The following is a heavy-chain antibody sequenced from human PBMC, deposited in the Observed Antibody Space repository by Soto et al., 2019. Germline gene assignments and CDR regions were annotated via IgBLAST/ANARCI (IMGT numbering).Heavy chain of an antibody. CDR1: GFTFSSYA. Sequence: GGSLRLSCAAPGFTFSSYAMSWVRQAPGKGLEWVSAISGSGGSTYYADSVKGRFTISRDNSKNTLYLQMNSLRAEDTAVYYCAKLEEVGLVAATGRPWDYWGQGTLVTVSS. D-gene: IGHD2-15*01. CDR3: AKLEEVGLVAATGRPWDY. CDR2: ISGSGGST. J-gene: IGHJ4*02. V-gene: IGHV3-23*01.